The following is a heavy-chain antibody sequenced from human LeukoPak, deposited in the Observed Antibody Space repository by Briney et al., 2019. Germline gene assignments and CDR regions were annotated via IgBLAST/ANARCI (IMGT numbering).Heavy chain of an antibody. CDR1: GYTFTDDY. CDR2: INVNSGGT. J-gene: IGHJ4*02. CDR3: ARSPHILTGENFDF. V-gene: IGHV1-2*02. Sequence: ASVKVSCKASGYTFTDDYIHWVRQAPGQGLEWMGWINVNSGGTNYAQKFYARVTMTRDTSISTAYMELSRLRSDDTAVFYCARSPHILTGENFDFWGQGTLVTGSS. D-gene: IGHD3-9*01.